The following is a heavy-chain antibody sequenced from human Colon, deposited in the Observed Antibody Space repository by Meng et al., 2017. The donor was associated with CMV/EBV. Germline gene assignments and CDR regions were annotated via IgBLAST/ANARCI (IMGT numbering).Heavy chain of an antibody. CDR1: GLTFDSYA. CDR2: VSYHGTNK. CDR3: ARDSTALPLYYFDY. J-gene: IGHJ4*02. V-gene: IGHV3-30*04. Sequence: AGSLRLSCGASGLTFDSYAIHWVRQAPGKGLEWVAVVSYHGTNKNYADSVKGRFTISRDNSKNTVYLQMDSLRSEDTAVYYCARDSTALPLYYFDYWGQGTLVTVSS.